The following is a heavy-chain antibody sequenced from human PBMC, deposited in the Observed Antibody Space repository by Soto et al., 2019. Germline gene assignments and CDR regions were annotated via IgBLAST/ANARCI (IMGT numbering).Heavy chain of an antibody. Sequence: GESLKISCKGSGYSFTSYWIGWVRQMPGKGLEWMGIIYPGDSDTRYSPSFQGQVTISADKSISTAYLQWSSLKASDTAMYYCARRSYSNHGVYYFDYWGQGTLVTVSS. V-gene: IGHV5-51*01. CDR3: ARRSYSNHGVYYFDY. CDR1: GYSFTSYW. J-gene: IGHJ4*02. CDR2: IYPGDSDT. D-gene: IGHD2-8*01.